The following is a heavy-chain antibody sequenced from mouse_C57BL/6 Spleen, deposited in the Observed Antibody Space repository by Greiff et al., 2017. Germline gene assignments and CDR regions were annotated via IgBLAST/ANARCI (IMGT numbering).Heavy chain of an antibody. V-gene: IGHV1-82*01. D-gene: IGHD3-3*01. J-gene: IGHJ3*02. CDR2: IYPGDGDT. CDR3: AREGGRGY. CDR1: GYAFSSSW. Sequence: VQLQQSGPELVKPGASVKISCKASGYAFSSSWMNWVKQRPGKGLEWIGRIYPGDGDTNYNGKFKGKATLTADKSSSTAYMQLSSLTSEDSAVXFCAREGGRGYWGQGTLVTVSA.